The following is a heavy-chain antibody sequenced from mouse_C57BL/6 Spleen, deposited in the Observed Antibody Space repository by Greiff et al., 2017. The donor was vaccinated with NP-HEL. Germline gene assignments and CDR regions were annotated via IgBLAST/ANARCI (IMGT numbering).Heavy chain of an antibody. D-gene: IGHD2-2*01. J-gene: IGHJ2*01. CDR1: GYTFTDYE. CDR2: IDPETGGT. CDR3: TRTYGYDGGYYFDY. V-gene: IGHV1-15*01. Sequence: VKVVESGAELVRPGASVTLSCKASGYTFTDYEMHWVKQTPVHGLEWIGAIDPETGGTAYNQKFKGKAILTADKSSSTAYMELRSLTSEDSAVYYCTRTYGYDGGYYFDYWGQGTTLTVSS.